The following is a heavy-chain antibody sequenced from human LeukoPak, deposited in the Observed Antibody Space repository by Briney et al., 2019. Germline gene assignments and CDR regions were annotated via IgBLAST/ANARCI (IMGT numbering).Heavy chain of an antibody. CDR3: ARDLRGPHDY. J-gene: IGHJ4*02. CDR2: INRDGSST. D-gene: IGHD4-17*01. Sequence: PGGSLRLSCEASGFTFSIYWMHWVRQAPGKGLVWVSRINRDGSSTNYADSVKGRFTISRDNAENTLYLQMNSLRAEDTALYYCARDLRGPHDYWGQGVLVSVSS. CDR1: GFTFSIYW. V-gene: IGHV3-74*01.